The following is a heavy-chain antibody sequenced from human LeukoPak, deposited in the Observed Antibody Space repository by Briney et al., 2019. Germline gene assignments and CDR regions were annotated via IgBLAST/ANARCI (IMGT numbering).Heavy chain of an antibody. CDR1: GGSISSGGYY. CDR3: ARERTGYSGYAGSYWYFDL. J-gene: IGHJ2*01. V-gene: IGHV4-31*03. D-gene: IGHD5-12*01. CDR2: IYYSGST. Sequence: SETLSLTCTVSGGSISSGGYYWSWIRQHPGKGLEWIGYIYYSGSTYYNPSLKSRVTISVDTSKNQFSLKLSSVTAADTAVYYCARERTGYSGYAGSYWYFDLWGRGTLVTVSS.